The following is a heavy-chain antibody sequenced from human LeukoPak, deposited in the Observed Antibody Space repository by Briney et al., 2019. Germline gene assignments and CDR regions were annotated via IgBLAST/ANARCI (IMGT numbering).Heavy chain of an antibody. J-gene: IGHJ6*02. V-gene: IGHV3-30-3*01. CDR3: ARGGHWAKDYYYGMDV. CDR1: GFTFSSYA. D-gene: IGHD3-16*01. CDR2: ISYDGSNK. Sequence: GGSLRLSCAASGFTFSSYAMHWVRQAPGKGLEWVAVISYDGSNKYYADSVKGRFTISRDNSKNTLYLQMNSLRAEDTAVYYCARGGHWAKDYYYGMDVWGRGTTVTVSS.